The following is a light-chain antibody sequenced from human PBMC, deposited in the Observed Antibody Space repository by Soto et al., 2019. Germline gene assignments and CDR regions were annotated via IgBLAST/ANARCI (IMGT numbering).Light chain of an antibody. Sequence: DIQMTQSPSTLSASVGDRVTITCRASQSISSWLAWYQQKPGKAPKLLIYKASSLESGVPSRFSGSGSGTEFTLTISSLQPDEFATYYWQQYNSYSVTFGQGTKLEIK. CDR3: QQYNSYSVT. CDR1: QSISSW. CDR2: KAS. V-gene: IGKV1-5*03. J-gene: IGKJ2*01.